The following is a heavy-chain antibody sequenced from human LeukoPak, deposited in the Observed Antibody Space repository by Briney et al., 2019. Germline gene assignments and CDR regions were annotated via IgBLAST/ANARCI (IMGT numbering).Heavy chain of an antibody. CDR2: INHSGST. V-gene: IGHV4-34*01. Sequence: SETLSLTCAVYGGSFSGYYWSWIRQPPGKGLEWIGEINHSGSTNYNPSLKSRVTISVDTSKNQFSLKLSSVTAADTAVYYCATSSHRSPDFDYWGQGTLVTVSS. CDR1: GGSFSGYY. J-gene: IGHJ4*02. CDR3: ATSSHRSPDFDY.